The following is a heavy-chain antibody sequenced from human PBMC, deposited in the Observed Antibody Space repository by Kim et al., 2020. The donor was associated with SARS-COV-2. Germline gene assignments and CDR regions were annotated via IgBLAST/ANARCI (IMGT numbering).Heavy chain of an antibody. CDR2: IIPIFGTA. J-gene: IGHJ6*02. CDR1: GGTFSSYA. CDR3: ADGGITFGGVNQYGMDV. Sequence: SVKVSCKASGGTFSSYAISWVRQAPGQGLEWMGGIIPIFGTANYAQKFQGRVTITADESTSTAYMELSSLRSEDTAVYYCADGGITFGGVNQYGMDVWGQGTTGTVSS. D-gene: IGHD3-16*01. V-gene: IGHV1-69*13.